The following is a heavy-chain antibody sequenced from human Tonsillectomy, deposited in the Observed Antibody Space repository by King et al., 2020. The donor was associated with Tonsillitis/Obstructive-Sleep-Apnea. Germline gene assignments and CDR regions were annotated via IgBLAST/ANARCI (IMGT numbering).Heavy chain of an antibody. CDR3: AKIPELFYDYSNYGGDGLFDY. Sequence: VQLVESGGGVVQPGRSLRLSCAASGFTFSSYGMHWVRQAPGKGLEWVAVISYDGSNKYYADSVKGRFTISRDNSKNTLYLQMNSLRAEATAVYYCAKIPELFYDYSNYGGDGLFDYWGQGTLVTVSS. J-gene: IGHJ4*02. CDR2: ISYDGSNK. V-gene: IGHV3-30*18. D-gene: IGHD4-11*01. CDR1: GFTFSSYG.